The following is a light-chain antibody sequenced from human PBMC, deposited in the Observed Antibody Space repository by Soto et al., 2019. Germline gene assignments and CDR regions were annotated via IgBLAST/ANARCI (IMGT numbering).Light chain of an antibody. CDR3: QQYNSYPWT. CDR2: KAS. J-gene: IGKJ1*01. Sequence: DIQMTQSPSTLSASVGDRVTITCRASQSISSWLAWYQQKPGKAPKVLIYKASSLERGVPSRFSGSGSGTEFTLTISSLQPDDFATYYRQQYNSYPWTFGQGTKVEIK. V-gene: IGKV1-5*03. CDR1: QSISSW.